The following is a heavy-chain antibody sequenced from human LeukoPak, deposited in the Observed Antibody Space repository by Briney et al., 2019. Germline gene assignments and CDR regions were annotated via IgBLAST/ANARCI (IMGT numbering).Heavy chain of an antibody. J-gene: IGHJ4*02. V-gene: IGHV1-2*02. D-gene: IGHD3-3*01. CDR2: INPHSGDP. Sequence: ASVKVSCKASGYIFSGFYIHWVRQAPGQGLEWMGSINPHSGDPNYAQIFQGRVTMTRDTSISTAYMELSSLRSEDTAVYYCARVLRFLEPPDYWGQGTLVTVSS. CDR3: ARVLRFLEPPDY. CDR1: GYIFSGFY.